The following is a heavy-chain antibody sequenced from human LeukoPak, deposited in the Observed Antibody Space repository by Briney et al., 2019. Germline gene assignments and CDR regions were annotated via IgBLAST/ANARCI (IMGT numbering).Heavy chain of an antibody. Sequence: PGGSLRLSCAASGFIVSNTCMSWVRQAPGKGLEGVSGIYGLDNKYDGGSVEGRFTISRDNSNNTLYLQMTSLRAEDTAVYYCAKDPYSYGYTDAFDIWGQGTMVTVSS. CDR1: GFIVSNTC. D-gene: IGHD5-18*01. V-gene: IGHV3-53*01. J-gene: IGHJ3*02. CDR3: AKDPYSYGYTDAFDI. CDR2: IYGLDNK.